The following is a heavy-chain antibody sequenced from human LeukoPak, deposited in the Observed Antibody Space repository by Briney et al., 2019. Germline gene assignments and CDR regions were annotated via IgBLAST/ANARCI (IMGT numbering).Heavy chain of an antibody. J-gene: IGHJ4*02. V-gene: IGHV3-23*01. D-gene: IGHD1-7*01. CDR2: TSDRGDYI. CDR3: ARKAQYNGHYPLDY. CDR1: GFTFTSYS. Sequence: SGGSLRLSCAASGFTFTSYSMSWVRQAPGKGLEWVSGTSDRGDYIYYADSVKGRFTISRDSSKNTLFLQMNSLRAEDTALYFCARKAQYNGHYPLDYWGQGTLVTVSS.